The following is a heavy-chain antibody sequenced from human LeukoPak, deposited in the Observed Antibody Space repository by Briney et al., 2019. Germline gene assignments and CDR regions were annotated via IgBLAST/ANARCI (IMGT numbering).Heavy chain of an antibody. CDR1: GGSFSGYY. D-gene: IGHD3-22*01. J-gene: IGHJ4*02. V-gene: IGHV4-34*01. CDR3: ARHGSGYTDY. CDR2: INHSGST. Sequence: PSETLSLTCAVYGGSFSGYYWSWIRQPPGKGLEWIGEINHSGSTNYNPSLKSRVTISVDTSKNQFSLKLSSVTAADTAVYYCARHGSGYTDYWGQGTLVTVSS.